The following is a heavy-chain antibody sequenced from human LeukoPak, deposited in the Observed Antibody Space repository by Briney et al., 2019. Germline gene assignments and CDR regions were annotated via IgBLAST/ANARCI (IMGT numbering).Heavy chain of an antibody. D-gene: IGHD3-10*01. Sequence: GGSLRLSCAASGFTFSSYGMHWVRQAPGKGLEWVAFIRYDGSNKYYADSVKGRFTISRDNSKNTLYLQMNSLRAEDTAVYHCAKDASRPGSGSYYNSFDYWGQGTLVTVSS. CDR1: GFTFSSYG. V-gene: IGHV3-30*02. CDR3: AKDASRPGSGSYYNSFDY. CDR2: IRYDGSNK. J-gene: IGHJ4*02.